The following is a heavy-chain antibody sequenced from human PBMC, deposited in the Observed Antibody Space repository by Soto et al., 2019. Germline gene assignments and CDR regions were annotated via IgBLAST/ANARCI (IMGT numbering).Heavy chain of an antibody. J-gene: IGHJ4*02. D-gene: IGHD3-16*01. CDR2: IVVGSSNT. CDR3: AAWGEIDGLYFDY. Sequence: SVKVSCTASGFTFTSSAMQWVRQARGQRLEWIGWIVVGSSNTNYAQKFQERVTITRDMSTSTAYMELSSLRSEDTAVYYCAAWGEIDGLYFDYWGQGTLVTVSS. CDR1: GFTFTSSA. V-gene: IGHV1-58*02.